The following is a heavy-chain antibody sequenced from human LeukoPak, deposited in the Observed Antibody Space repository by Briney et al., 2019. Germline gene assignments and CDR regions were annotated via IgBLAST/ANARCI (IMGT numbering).Heavy chain of an antibody. CDR3: ARLRRNSDRSGYYYYYDY. CDR1: GFPFSSFS. CDR2: ISVGSNYI. J-gene: IGHJ4*02. D-gene: IGHD3-22*01. Sequence: GGSLRLSCAASGFPFSSFSMNWVRQAPGKGLEWVSSISVGSNYIYYADSVRGRFSISRDDARNSLYLQMDSLRGDDTAVYYCARLRRNSDRSGYYYYYDYWGQGTLVTVSS. V-gene: IGHV3-21*01.